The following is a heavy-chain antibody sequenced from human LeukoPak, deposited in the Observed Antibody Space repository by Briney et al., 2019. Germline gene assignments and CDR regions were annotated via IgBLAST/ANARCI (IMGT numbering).Heavy chain of an antibody. CDR1: GYTFTSYY. D-gene: IGHD1-26*01. J-gene: IGHJ4*02. V-gene: IGHV1-46*01. CDR2: FNPSGGST. Sequence: ASVKVSCKASGYTFTSYYMHWVRQAPGQGLEWMGIFNPSGGSTSYAQKFQGRVTMTRDTSTSTVYMELSSLRSEDTAVYYCARVSSGRGLMGHPGEYWGQGTLVTVSS. CDR3: ARVSSGRGLMGHPGEY.